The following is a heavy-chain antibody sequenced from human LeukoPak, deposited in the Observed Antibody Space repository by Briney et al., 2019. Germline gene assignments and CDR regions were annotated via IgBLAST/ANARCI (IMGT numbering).Heavy chain of an antibody. CDR1: GDSVSSNSAA. CDR3: AREYCSSTSCYDFWSGYSLYYYYYMDV. D-gene: IGHD3-3*01. J-gene: IGHJ6*03. Sequence: SQTLSLTCAISGDSVSSNSAAWNWIRQSPSRGLEWLGRTYYRSKWYNDYAVSVKSRITINPDTSKNQFSLQLNSVTPEDTAVYYCAREYCSSTSCYDFWSGYSLYYYYYMDVWGKGTTVTVSS. CDR2: TYYRSKWYN. V-gene: IGHV6-1*01.